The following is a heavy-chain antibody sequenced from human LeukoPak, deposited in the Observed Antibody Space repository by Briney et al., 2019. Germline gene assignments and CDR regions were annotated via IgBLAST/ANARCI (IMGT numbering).Heavy chain of an antibody. J-gene: IGHJ4*02. Sequence: ASVKVSCKASGYTFTGYYMHWVRQAPGQGLEWMGWINPNRGGTNYAQKFQGRVTMTRDTSTTTAYMELSRLRSDDTAVYYCAGSDYDFPLFDYWGQGTLVTVSS. CDR3: AGSDYDFPLFDY. CDR1: GYTFTGYY. V-gene: IGHV1-2*02. CDR2: INPNRGGT. D-gene: IGHD5-12*01.